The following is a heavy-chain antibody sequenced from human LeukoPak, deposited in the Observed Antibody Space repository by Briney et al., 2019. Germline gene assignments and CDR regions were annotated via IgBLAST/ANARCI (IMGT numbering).Heavy chain of an antibody. CDR3: AKSKEDCCGSFDP. CDR2: ISGSSGTT. J-gene: IGHJ5*02. Sequence: GGSLRLSCAASGFTFSGYYMSWVRQAPGKGLEWVSAISGSSGTTYYADSAQGRFTISRDKSKNTLYLQMNSLRAEDTAVYYCAKSKEDCCGSFDPWGQGTLVTVSS. V-gene: IGHV3-23*01. D-gene: IGHD2-15*01. CDR1: GFTFSGYY.